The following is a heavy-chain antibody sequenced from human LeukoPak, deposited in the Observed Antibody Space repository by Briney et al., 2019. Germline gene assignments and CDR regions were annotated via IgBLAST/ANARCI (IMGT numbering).Heavy chain of an antibody. V-gene: IGHV1-69*04. Sequence: SVKVSCKASGGTFSSYAISWVRQAPGQGLEWMGRIIPILGIANYAQKFQGRVTITADKSTSTAYMELRSLRSDDTAVYYCARAHDILTPSDYWGQGTLVTVSS. CDR1: GGTFSSYA. CDR3: ARAHDILTPSDY. J-gene: IGHJ4*02. D-gene: IGHD3-9*01. CDR2: IIPILGIA.